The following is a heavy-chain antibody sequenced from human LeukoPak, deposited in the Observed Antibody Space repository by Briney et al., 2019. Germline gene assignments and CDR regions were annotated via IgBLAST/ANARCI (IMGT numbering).Heavy chain of an antibody. J-gene: IGHJ4*02. Sequence: NPGGSLRLSCAASGFTFFTYTMNWVRQAPGKGLEWVSSISSSSSYIYYADSVKGRFTISRDNAKNSLYLQMNSLRAEDTAVYYCHSSSWALYWGQGTLVTVSS. D-gene: IGHD6-13*01. CDR2: ISSSSSYI. CDR3: HSSSWALY. CDR1: GFTFFTYT. V-gene: IGHV3-21*01.